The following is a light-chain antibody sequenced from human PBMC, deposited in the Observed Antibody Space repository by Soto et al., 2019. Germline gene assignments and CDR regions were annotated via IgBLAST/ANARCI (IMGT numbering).Light chain of an antibody. CDR1: QGLTSNF. CDR2: GAS. V-gene: IGKV3-20*01. CDR3: QQYVTAPRT. Sequence: EIVLTPSPGPLSLSPGERAPLSCRASQGLTSNFLAWYQQKPGQAPSLLIYGASNRATGVPDRFSGGGSGTDFTLTISRLEPEDFAVYFCQQYVTAPRTFGQGTKVDIK. J-gene: IGKJ1*01.